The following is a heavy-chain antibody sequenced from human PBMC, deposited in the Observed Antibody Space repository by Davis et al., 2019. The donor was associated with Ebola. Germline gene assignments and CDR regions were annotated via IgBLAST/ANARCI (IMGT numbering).Heavy chain of an antibody. V-gene: IGHV4-59*01. D-gene: IGHD3-22*01. CDR3: ARVSPYYYYDSSGYYSLANYFDY. CDR2: IYYSGST. CDR1: GGSISSYY. Sequence: MPGGSLRLSCTVSGGSISSYYWSWIRQPPGKGLEWIGYIYYSGSTNYNPSLKSRVTISVDTSKNQFSLKLSSVTAADTAVYYCARVSPYYYYDSSGYYSLANYFDYWGQGTLVTVSS. J-gene: IGHJ4*02.